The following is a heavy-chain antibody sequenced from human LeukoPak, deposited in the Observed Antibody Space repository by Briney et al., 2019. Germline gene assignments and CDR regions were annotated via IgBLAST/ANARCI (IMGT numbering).Heavy chain of an antibody. V-gene: IGHV1-2*02. CDR3: ARARGAVDDSRGYGAFDY. CDR1: GYTFTGYY. CDR2: INPHSGGT. D-gene: IGHD3-22*01. J-gene: IGHJ4*02. Sequence: ASVKVSCKTSGYTFTGYYMHWVRQAPGQGLEWMGWINPHSGGTNYAQNFQGRVTMTRDTSISTAYMELSRLRSDDTAVYYCARARGAVDDSRGYGAFDYWGQGTLVTVSS.